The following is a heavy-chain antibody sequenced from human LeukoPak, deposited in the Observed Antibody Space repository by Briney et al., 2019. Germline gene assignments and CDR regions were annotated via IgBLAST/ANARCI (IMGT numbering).Heavy chain of an antibody. Sequence: GGSLRLSCVASGFAFSSYWMSWVRQAPGKGLEWVANIKQDGGEKYYVDSVKGRFTISRDNAKNSLFLQMNSLRVEDTAVYYCARLGEIYYTYWGQGTLVTVSS. D-gene: IGHD1-26*01. J-gene: IGHJ4*02. CDR3: ARLGEIYYTY. CDR2: IKQDGGEK. CDR1: GFAFSSYW. V-gene: IGHV3-7*01.